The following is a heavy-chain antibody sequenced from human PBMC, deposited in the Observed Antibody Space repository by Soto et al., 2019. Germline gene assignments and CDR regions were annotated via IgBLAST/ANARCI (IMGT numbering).Heavy chain of an antibody. CDR3: ARDSGXRITIFGVVTQDYGMDV. D-gene: IGHD3-3*01. CDR2: IWYDGSNK. CDR1: GFTFSIYG. J-gene: IGHJ6*02. V-gene: IGHV3-33*01. Sequence: GSLRLSCAASGFTFSIYGMHWVRQAPGKGLEWVAVIWYDGSNKYYADSVKGRFTISRDNSKNTLYLQMNSLRAEDTAVYYCARDSGXRITIFGVVTQDYGMDVWGQGTTVTVSS.